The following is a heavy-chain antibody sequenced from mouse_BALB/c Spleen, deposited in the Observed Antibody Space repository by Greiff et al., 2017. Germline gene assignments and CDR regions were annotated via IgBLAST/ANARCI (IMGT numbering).Heavy chain of an antibody. CDR2: INSNGGST. J-gene: IGHJ1*01. CDR1: GFTFSSYY. D-gene: IGHD1-1*01. V-gene: IGHV5-6-2*01. CDR3: ARHNYGSSYSWYFDV. Sequence: EVKLVEPGGGLVKLGGSLKLSCAASGFTFSSYYMSWVRQTPEKRLELVAAINSNGGSTYYPDTVKGRFTISRDNAKNTLYLQMSSLKSEDTALYYCARHNYGSSYSWYFDVWGAGTTVTVSS.